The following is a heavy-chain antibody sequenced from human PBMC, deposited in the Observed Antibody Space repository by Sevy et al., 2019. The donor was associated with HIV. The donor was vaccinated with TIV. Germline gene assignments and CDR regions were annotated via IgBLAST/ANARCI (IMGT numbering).Heavy chain of an antibody. D-gene: IGHD3-3*01. V-gene: IGHV3-23*01. Sequence: GGSLRLSCAASGFTFSSYAMSWVRQAPGKGLEWVSAISGSGGSTYYADSVKGRFTISRDNSKNTLYLQMNSLRAEDTAGYYCAKDSEQTDFWSGYYRGYYYYGMDVWGQGTTVTVSS. CDR1: GFTFSSYA. CDR3: AKDSEQTDFWSGYYRGYYYYGMDV. J-gene: IGHJ6*02. CDR2: ISGSGGST.